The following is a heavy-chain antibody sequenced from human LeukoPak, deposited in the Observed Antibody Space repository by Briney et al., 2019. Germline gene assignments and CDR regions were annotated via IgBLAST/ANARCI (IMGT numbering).Heavy chain of an antibody. Sequence: YXXXXXXXAPGKGXEXVSYIISSCSTIYYAVSVKGRFTISRDNAKNSLYLQMNSLRAEDTAVYYCARAPYGGKAIGPYDYWGQGTLVTVSS. CDR2: IISSCSTI. V-gene: IGHV3-11*04. CDR1: YX. J-gene: IGHJ4*02. CDR3: ARAPYGGKAIGPYDY. D-gene: IGHD4-23*01.